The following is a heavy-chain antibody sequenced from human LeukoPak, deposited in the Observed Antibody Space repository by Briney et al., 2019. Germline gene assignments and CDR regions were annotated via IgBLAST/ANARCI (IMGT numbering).Heavy chain of an antibody. V-gene: IGHV3-74*01. CDR3: ARNPTGDYDF. D-gene: IGHD2-8*02. CDR1: GFTFRDYW. CDR2: INSDGSIT. J-gene: IGHJ4*02. Sequence: GGSPRLSCAASGFTFRDYWMHWVRQVPGKGLLWVSHINSDGSITDYADSVKGRFTISRDNARNTLSLQMDSLRVEDTAVYYCARNPTGDYDFWGQGALVTVSS.